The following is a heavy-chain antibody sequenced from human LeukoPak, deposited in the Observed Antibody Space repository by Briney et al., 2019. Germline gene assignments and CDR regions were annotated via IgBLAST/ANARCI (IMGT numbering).Heavy chain of an antibody. CDR2: IYSRGST. Sequence: SETLSLTCTVSGGSISSYYWSWIRQPAGKGLEWIGRIYSRGSTNNNPSLKGRVTMSVDTSKNQFSLKLSSVTAADTAVYYCARGRYCSADICSGGDAFDIWGQGTMVSVSS. J-gene: IGHJ3*02. CDR3: ARGRYCSADICSGGDAFDI. CDR1: GGSISSYY. V-gene: IGHV4-4*07. D-gene: IGHD2-15*01.